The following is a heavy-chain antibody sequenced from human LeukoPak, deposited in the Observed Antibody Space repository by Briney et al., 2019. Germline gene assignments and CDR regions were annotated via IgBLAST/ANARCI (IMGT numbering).Heavy chain of an antibody. D-gene: IGHD2-21*01. CDR2: ISPILGIA. V-gene: IGHV1-69*04. CDR1: GGTFSTYP. Sequence: SVKVSCKASGGTFSTYPITWVRQAPGQGLEWMGRISPILGIANYAQKFQGRVTITADKSTSTAYMELSSLRSEDTAVYYCARDAGAPCYCGGDCWGQGTLVTASS. J-gene: IGHJ4*02. CDR3: ARDAGAPCYCGGDC.